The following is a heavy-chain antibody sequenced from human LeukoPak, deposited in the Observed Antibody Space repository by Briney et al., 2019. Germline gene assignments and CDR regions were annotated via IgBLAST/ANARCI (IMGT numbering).Heavy chain of an antibody. V-gene: IGHV1-2*02. CDR3: ARDRAAAGLAY. D-gene: IGHD6-13*01. CDR1: GYTFTGYY. J-gene: IGHJ4*02. CDR2: INPNSGDT. Sequence: ASVKVPCKASGYTFTGYYMHWVRQAPGQGLEWMGWINPNSGDTNYAQKFQGRVTMTRDTSISTAYMELSRLRSDDTAVYNCARDRAAAGLAYWGQGTLVTVSS.